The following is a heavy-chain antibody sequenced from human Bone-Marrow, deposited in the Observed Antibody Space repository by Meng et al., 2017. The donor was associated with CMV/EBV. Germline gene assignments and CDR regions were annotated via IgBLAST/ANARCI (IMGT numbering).Heavy chain of an antibody. CDR2: FDPEDGET. J-gene: IGHJ5*02. CDR3: ARGGGPVAGRGRNWFDP. D-gene: IGHD6-19*01. CDR1: GYTLTELS. V-gene: IGHV1-24*01. Sequence: ASVKVSCKVSGYTLTELSMHWVRQAPGKGLEWMGGFDPEDGETIYAQKFQGRVTMTEDTSTDTAYMELSSLRSEDTAVYYCARGGGPVAGRGRNWFDPWGQGTLVTVSS.